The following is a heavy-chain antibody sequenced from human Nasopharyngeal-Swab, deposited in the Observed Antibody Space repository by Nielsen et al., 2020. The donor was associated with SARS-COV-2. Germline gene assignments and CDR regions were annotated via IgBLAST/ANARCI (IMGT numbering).Heavy chain of an antibody. V-gene: IGHV3-11*04. Sequence: GESLKISCVASGLTFSDYYMSWIRQAPGKGLEWVSYMSNSGSTIYYADSVKGRFTISRDNAKSSLYLQMNSLRAEDTAVYHCATAGVSVRSYYFDYWGQGTLVTVSS. CDR3: ATAGVSVRSYYFDY. J-gene: IGHJ4*02. CDR2: MSNSGSTI. D-gene: IGHD3-10*02. CDR1: GLTFSDYY.